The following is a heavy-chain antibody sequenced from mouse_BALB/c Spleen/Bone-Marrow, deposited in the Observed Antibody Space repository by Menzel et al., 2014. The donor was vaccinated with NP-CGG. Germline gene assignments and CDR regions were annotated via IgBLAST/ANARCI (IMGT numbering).Heavy chain of an antibody. D-gene: IGHD4-1*01. J-gene: IGHJ2*01. CDR3: ARDWDEYYFDY. CDR2: IFPGSDNT. V-gene: IGHV1-66*01. CDR1: GYSFTSYY. Sequence: VQLVESGPELVKPGASVKMSCKASGYSFTSYYIHWVKQRPGQGLEWIGWIFPGSDNTKYNEKFKGKATLTADTSSSTAYMRLSSLTSEDSAVYFCARDWDEYYFDYWGQGTTLTVSS.